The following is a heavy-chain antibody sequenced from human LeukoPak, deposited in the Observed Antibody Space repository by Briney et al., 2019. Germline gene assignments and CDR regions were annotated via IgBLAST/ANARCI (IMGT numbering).Heavy chain of an antibody. CDR2: ISWNSGSI. V-gene: IGHV3-9*01. CDR1: GFTFDDYA. CDR3: AGSGYYYLNWFDP. J-gene: IGHJ5*02. Sequence: GGSLRLSCAASGFTFDDYAMHWVQQAPGKGLEWVSGISWNSGSIGYADSVKGRFTISRDNAKNSLYLQMNSLRAEDTAVYYCAGSGYYYLNWFDPWGQGTLVTVSS. D-gene: IGHD3-22*01.